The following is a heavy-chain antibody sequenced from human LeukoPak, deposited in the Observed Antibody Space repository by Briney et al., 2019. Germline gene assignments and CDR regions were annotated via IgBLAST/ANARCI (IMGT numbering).Heavy chain of an antibody. CDR3: ARGHSHYYDSSGYYYFDY. Sequence: SETLSLTCAVYGGSFSGYYWGWIRQPPGKGLEWIGEINHSGSTNYNPSLKSRVTISVDTSKNQFSLKLSSVTAADTAVYYCARGHSHYYDSSGYYYFDYWGQGALVTVSS. CDR1: GGSFSGYY. J-gene: IGHJ4*02. CDR2: INHSGST. D-gene: IGHD3-22*01. V-gene: IGHV4-34*01.